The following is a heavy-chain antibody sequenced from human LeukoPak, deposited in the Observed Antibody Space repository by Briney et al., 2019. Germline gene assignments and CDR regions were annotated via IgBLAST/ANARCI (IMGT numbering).Heavy chain of an antibody. Sequence: PGGSMRLSCAASGFTSSSYWMHWVRQAPGKGLVWVSRINSDGSSTSYADSVKGRFTISRDHAKNTLYLQMNSLRAEDTAVYYCARALLGRVDAFDIWGQGTMVTVSS. V-gene: IGHV3-74*01. CDR3: ARALLGRVDAFDI. CDR2: INSDGSST. D-gene: IGHD3-16*01. CDR1: GFTSSSYW. J-gene: IGHJ3*02.